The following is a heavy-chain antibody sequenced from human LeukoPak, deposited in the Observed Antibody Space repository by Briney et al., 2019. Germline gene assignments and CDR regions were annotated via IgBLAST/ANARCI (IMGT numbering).Heavy chain of an antibody. V-gene: IGHV1-18*01. CDR3: ARESPYYYGSGSYYVDY. CDR2: ISAYNGNT. D-gene: IGHD3-10*01. J-gene: IGHJ4*02. CDR1: GYTFTSYG. Sequence: GASVKVSCKASGYTFTSYGISWVRQAPGQGLEWMGWISAYNGNTNYAQKLQGRVTMTTDTSTSTAYMELRSLRSDDTAVYYCARESPYYYGSGSYYVDYWGQGTLVTVSS.